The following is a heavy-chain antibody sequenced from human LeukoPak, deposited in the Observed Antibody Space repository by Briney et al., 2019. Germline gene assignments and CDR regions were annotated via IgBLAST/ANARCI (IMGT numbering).Heavy chain of an antibody. Sequence: GGSLRLSCAASGFTFSSYAMSWVRQAPGKGLEWVSAISGSGGSTYYADSVKGRFTISRDNSKNTLYLQMNSLRAEDTAVYYCAKGLITYLHDSNCYYVLDYWGQGTLVTVSS. CDR3: AKGLITYLHDSNCYYVLDY. D-gene: IGHD3-22*01. CDR1: GFTFSSYA. J-gene: IGHJ4*02. V-gene: IGHV3-23*01. CDR2: ISGSGGST.